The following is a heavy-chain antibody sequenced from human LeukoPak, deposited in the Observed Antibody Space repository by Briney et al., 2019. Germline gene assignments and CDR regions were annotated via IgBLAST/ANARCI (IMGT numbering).Heavy chain of an antibody. CDR2: ISPILGIA. J-gene: IGHJ6*02. D-gene: IGHD6-19*01. V-gene: IGHV1-69*04. CDR1: GGTFSSYA. CDR3: ARGGNSPSSGPTHGMDV. Sequence: ASVKVSCKASGGTFSSYAISWVRQAPGQGLEWMGRISPILGIANYAQTFQGRVTITADKSTSTAYMEISSLRSADTAAYYCARGGNSPSSGPTHGMDVWGQGTTVTVSS.